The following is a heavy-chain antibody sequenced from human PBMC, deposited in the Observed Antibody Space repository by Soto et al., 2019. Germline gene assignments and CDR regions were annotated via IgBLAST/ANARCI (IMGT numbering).Heavy chain of an antibody. Sequence: QVQLQESGPGLVKPSQTLSLTCTVSGGSISTGGYYWTWVRQHPGKGLEWIGYIYYSGSTYYNPSLKSRVTISVETSKNQFSLKLSSVTAADTAVYYCARGLSVTLFENGGQGTRVTVSS. D-gene: IGHD4-17*01. CDR1: GGSISTGGYY. CDR3: ARGLSVTLFEN. CDR2: IYYSGST. J-gene: IGHJ4*02. V-gene: IGHV4-31*03.